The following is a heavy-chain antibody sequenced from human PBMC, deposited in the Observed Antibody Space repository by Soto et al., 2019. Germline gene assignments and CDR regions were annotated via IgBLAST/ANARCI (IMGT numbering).Heavy chain of an antibody. CDR2: ISYSGNT. V-gene: IGHV4-59*01. CDR3: ACLRGKRGSPIDY. Sequence: PSETLSLTCIISGDSTSNYYLSWIRQSPGKGLEWIGYISYSGNTNYNPSLKSRVTISVDTSKDQLSLKVTSVTAADTAMYYCACLRGKRGSPIDYWGQGTQVTVYS. D-gene: IGHD2-15*01. CDR1: GDSTSNYY. J-gene: IGHJ4*02.